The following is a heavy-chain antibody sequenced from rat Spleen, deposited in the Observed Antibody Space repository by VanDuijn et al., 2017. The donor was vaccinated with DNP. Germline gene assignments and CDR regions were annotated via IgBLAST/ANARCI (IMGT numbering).Heavy chain of an antibody. D-gene: IGHD1-3*01. CDR3: SKNITRFNYGPNLFDN. V-gene: IGHV5-20*01. Sequence: EVQLVESGGGLVQPGRSMKLSCSASGFTFSDYGMAWVLQAPTKSLEWVASISFDGDSTYYRDSVKGRFTISRDNAKNTLYLQMESLRSEETATYYCSKNITRFNYGPNLFDNWGQGVMVTVS. CDR2: ISFDGDST. CDR1: GFTFSDYG. J-gene: IGHJ2*01.